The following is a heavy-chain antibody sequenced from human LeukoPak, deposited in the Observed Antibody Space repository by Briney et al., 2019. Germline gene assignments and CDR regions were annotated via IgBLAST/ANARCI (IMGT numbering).Heavy chain of an antibody. CDR2: INSDGSST. CDR3: AGNSPRGSGWYDQNWFDP. V-gene: IGHV3-74*01. Sequence: GGSLRLSCAASGFTFSSYWMHWVRQAPGKGLVWVSRINSDGSSTSYADSVKGRFTISRDNGKNTLYLQMNSLRAEDTAVYYCAGNSPRGSGWYDQNWFDPWGQGTLVTVSS. J-gene: IGHJ5*02. D-gene: IGHD6-19*01. CDR1: GFTFSSYW.